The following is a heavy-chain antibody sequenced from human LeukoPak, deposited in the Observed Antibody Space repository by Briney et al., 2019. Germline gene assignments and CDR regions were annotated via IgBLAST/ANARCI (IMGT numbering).Heavy chain of an antibody. CDR1: GGSISSRSYY. CDR2: VYYSGST. Sequence: PSETLSLTCTVSGGSISSRSYYWGWIRQPPGKGLEWIGSVYYSGSTYYNPSLKSRVNISVDTSKNQFSLKLSSVTAADTAVYYCARSGSSSGYLFDYWGQGTLVTVSS. V-gene: IGHV4-39*01. J-gene: IGHJ4*02. D-gene: IGHD3-22*01. CDR3: ARSGSSSGYLFDY.